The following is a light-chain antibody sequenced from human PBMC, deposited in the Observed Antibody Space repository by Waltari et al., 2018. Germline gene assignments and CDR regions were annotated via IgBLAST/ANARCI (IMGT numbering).Light chain of an antibody. Sequence: ETVLTQSPATLSLSPGESATLSCKASQNVDRYLAWYQQKPGQAPRLLIYDTSNRATGIPVRFSGSGSGTDFTLTISSLEPEDFAVYYCQQRKNWPPLTFGGGTKVEIK. CDR2: DTS. V-gene: IGKV3-11*01. J-gene: IGKJ4*01. CDR1: QNVDRY. CDR3: QQRKNWPPLT.